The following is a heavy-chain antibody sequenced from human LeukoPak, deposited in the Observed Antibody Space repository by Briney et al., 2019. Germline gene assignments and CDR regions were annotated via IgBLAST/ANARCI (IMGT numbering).Heavy chain of an antibody. CDR1: GGSISSGGYY. CDR2: IYHSGST. Sequence: SETLSLTCTVSGGSISSGGYYWSWIRQPPGKGLEWIGYIYHSGSTYYNPPLKSRVTISVDTSKNQFSLKLSSVTAADTAVYYCARGAGRLYFRNWGQGTLVTVSS. D-gene: IGHD2-15*01. V-gene: IGHV4-30-2*01. CDR3: ARGAGRLYFRN. J-gene: IGHJ4*02.